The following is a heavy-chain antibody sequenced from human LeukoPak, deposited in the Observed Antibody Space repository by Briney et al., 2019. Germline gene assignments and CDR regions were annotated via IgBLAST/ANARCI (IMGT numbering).Heavy chain of an antibody. CDR3: ARDTERDAFDI. CDR2: INHNGNVN. D-gene: IGHD1-1*01. V-gene: IGHV3-7*03. CDR1: GFTFSSYW. J-gene: IGHJ3*02. Sequence: PGGSLRLSCAASGFTFSSYWMNWARQAPGKGLEWVASINHNGNVNYYVDSVKGRFTISRDNAKNSLYLQMSNLRAEDTAVCYCARDTERDAFDIWGQGTMVTVSS.